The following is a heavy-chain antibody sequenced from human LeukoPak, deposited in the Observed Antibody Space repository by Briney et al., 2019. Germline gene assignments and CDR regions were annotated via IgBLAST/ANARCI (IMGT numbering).Heavy chain of an antibody. D-gene: IGHD3-22*01. J-gene: IGHJ5*02. CDR1: GYTFTSYD. CDR3: ARGLFSSGYWFYRRNWFDP. CDR2: MNPNSGNT. Sequence: GASVKVSCKASGYTFTSYDINWVRQATGQGLEWMGWMNPNSGNTGYAQKFQGRVTMTRNTSISTAYMELSSLRSEDTAVYYCARGLFSSGYWFYRRNWFDPWGQGTLVTVSS. V-gene: IGHV1-8*01.